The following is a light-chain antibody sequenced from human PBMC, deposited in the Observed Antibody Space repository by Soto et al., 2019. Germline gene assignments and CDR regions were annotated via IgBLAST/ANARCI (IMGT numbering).Light chain of an antibody. CDR1: QSVSSSF. Sequence: EILLTQSPATLSLSPGEGATLSCRASQSVSSSFLAWYQQQPGQAPRLLIYATSRRAPGIPDRFSGSGSGTDFTLTLSRLEPEDFEVYYCHQFDSSLTFGQGTKVEIK. CDR2: ATS. J-gene: IGKJ1*01. V-gene: IGKV3-20*01. CDR3: HQFDSSLT.